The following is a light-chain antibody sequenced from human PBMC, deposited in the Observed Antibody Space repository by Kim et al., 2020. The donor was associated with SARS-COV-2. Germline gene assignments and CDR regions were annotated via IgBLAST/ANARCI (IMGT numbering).Light chain of an antibody. J-gene: IGKJ5*01. V-gene: IGKV3D-20*01. CDR3: QEYGSSPPIT. Sequence: EIVLTQSPATLSLSPGERASLSCGASQTISNNYLAWYQQKRGLAPRLLIYHVSTRATGIPDRFSGSGSGTDFTLTISRLEPEDFAVYYCQEYGSSPPITFGQGTRLEIK. CDR2: HVS. CDR1: QTISNNY.